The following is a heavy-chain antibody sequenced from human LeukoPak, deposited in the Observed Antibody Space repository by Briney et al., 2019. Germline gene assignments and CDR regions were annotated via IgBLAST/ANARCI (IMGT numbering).Heavy chain of an antibody. Sequence: PGGSLRLSCAASGFTFSSYGMHWVRQAPAKGLEWVAVISYDGSNKYYADSVKGRFTISRDNSKNTLYLQMNSLRAEDTAVYYCAKAPGGVAAELDYWGQGTLVTVSS. CDR1: GFTFSSYG. CDR3: AKAPGGVAAELDY. V-gene: IGHV3-30*18. J-gene: IGHJ4*02. CDR2: ISYDGSNK. D-gene: IGHD6-13*01.